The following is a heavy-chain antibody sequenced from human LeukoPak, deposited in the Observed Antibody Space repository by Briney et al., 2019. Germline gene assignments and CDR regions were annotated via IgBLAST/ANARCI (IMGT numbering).Heavy chain of an antibody. CDR2: IKQDGSEK. CDR1: GFTFSRYW. Sequence: PGGSLRLSCAASGFTFSRYWMSWVRQAPGKGLEWVANIKQDGSEKYYVDSVKGRFTISRDNAKNSLYLQMNSLRAEDTAVYYCARASLWFGESQDYWGQGTLVTVSS. J-gene: IGHJ4*02. D-gene: IGHD3-10*01. V-gene: IGHV3-7*01. CDR3: ARASLWFGESQDY.